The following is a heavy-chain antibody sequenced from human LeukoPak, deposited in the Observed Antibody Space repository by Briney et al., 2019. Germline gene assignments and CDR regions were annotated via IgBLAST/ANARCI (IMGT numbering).Heavy chain of an antibody. V-gene: IGHV1-8*01. J-gene: IGHJ4*02. CDR3: ARGWLEYSSSSRFDY. D-gene: IGHD6-6*01. CDR2: MNPNSGNT. CDR1: GYTFTSYD. Sequence: ASVTVSCKASGYTFTSYDINWVRQAPGQGLEWMGWMNPNSGNTGYAQKFQGRVTMTRNTSISTAYMELSSLRSEDTAVYYCARGWLEYSSSSRFDYWGQGTLVTVSS.